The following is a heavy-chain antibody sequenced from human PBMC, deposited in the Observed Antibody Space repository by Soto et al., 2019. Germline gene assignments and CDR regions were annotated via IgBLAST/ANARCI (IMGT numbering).Heavy chain of an antibody. CDR2: ISGDGKTA. Sequence: WGSLRLSCGVSGFTFTNYALSWVRQAPGKGLECVSSISGDGKTAYYTASVTGRFTISRDNSKNTLSLQMNSLRVEDTAVYYCARSGPYYSDYWGRGTLVTVSS. V-gene: IGHV3-23*01. J-gene: IGHJ4*02. D-gene: IGHD5-12*01. CDR3: ARSGPYYSDY. CDR1: GFTFTNYA.